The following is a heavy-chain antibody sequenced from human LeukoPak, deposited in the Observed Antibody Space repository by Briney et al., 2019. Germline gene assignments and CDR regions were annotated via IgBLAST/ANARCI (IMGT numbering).Heavy chain of an antibody. D-gene: IGHD3-3*01. CDR1: GFTFSSYW. Sequence: SGGSLRLSCAASGFTFSSYWMSWVRQAPGKGLEWVSAISGSGGSTYYADSVKGRFTISRDNSKNTLYLQMNSLRAEDTAVYYCAKGESYWSGYYTAMDVWGKGTTVTVSS. J-gene: IGHJ6*03. CDR2: ISGSGGST. CDR3: AKGESYWSGYYTAMDV. V-gene: IGHV3-23*01.